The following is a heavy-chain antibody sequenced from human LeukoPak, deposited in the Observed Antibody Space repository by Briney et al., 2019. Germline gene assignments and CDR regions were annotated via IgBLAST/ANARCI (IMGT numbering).Heavy chain of an antibody. Sequence: GVSLRLSCAASGFTFSSYAMTWVRQAPGKGLEGVSAISESGGRIYYSDSVKGRFTISRDNYRNTLYLQMNSLRAEDMAVYYCARDGVSTNDWQPDYWGQGTLVTVSS. D-gene: IGHD5/OR15-5a*01. CDR3: ARDGVSTNDWQPDY. V-gene: IGHV3-23*01. J-gene: IGHJ4*02. CDR1: GFTFSSYA. CDR2: ISESGGRI.